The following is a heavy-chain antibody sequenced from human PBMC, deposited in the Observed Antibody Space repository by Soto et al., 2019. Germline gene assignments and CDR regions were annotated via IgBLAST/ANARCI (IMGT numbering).Heavy chain of an antibody. CDR1: GFTFSSYW. D-gene: IGHD5-12*01. CDR3: AIESVAQHFDY. J-gene: IGHJ4*02. V-gene: IGHV3-74*01. Sequence: EVQLVESGGGLVQPGGSLRLSCAASGFTFSSYWMHWVRQAPGKGLVWVSRINSDGSSTSYADSVKGRFTISRDNAKNTLYLQMNRLRAEDTAVYYCAIESVAQHFDYWGQGTLVTVSS. CDR2: INSDGSST.